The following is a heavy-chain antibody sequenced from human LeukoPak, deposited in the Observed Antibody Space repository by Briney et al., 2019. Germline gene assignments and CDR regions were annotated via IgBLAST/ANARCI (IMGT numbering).Heavy chain of an antibody. CDR3: GLYYYGSGSYYGMDV. CDR2: ISGSGNGT. V-gene: IGHV3-23*01. CDR1: GFTFRTYA. Sequence: LRLSCTASGFTFRTYAMNWVRQAPGKGLEWLSGISGSGNGTYYADSVKGRFTISRDNSKNTLYLQMNSLRAEDTAVYYCGLYYYGSGSYYGMDVWGQGTTVTVSS. J-gene: IGHJ6*02. D-gene: IGHD3-10*01.